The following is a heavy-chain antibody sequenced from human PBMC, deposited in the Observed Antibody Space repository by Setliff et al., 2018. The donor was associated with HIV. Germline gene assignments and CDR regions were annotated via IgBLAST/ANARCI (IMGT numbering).Heavy chain of an antibody. CDR1: GYSISSGYY. D-gene: IGHD3-16*01. CDR2: IYQSGST. J-gene: IGHJ6*03. V-gene: IGHV4-38-2*01. Sequence: LSLTCAVSGYSISSGYYWGWIRQPPGKGLEWIGTIYQSGSTYYNPSLKSRVTISLDTSKNQFSLKLSSVTAADTAVYYCARVSYDYASYYMDVWGKGTTVTVS. CDR3: ARVSYDYASYYMDV.